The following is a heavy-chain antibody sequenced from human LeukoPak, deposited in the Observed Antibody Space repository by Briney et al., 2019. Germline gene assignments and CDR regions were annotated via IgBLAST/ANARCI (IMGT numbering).Heavy chain of an antibody. CDR1: GFTFSSYG. CDR2: ISYDGSNK. CDR3: AKALRWYDDAFDI. V-gene: IGHV3-30*18. Sequence: GGSLRLSCAASGFTFSSYGMHWVRQAPGKGLEWVAAISYDGSNKYYADSVKGRFTISRDNSKNTLYLQMNSLRAEDTALYYCAKALRWYDDAFDIWGQGTMVTVSS. D-gene: IGHD4-23*01. J-gene: IGHJ3*02.